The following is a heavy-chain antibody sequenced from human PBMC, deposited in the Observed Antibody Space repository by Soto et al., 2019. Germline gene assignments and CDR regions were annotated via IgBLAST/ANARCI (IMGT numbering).Heavy chain of an antibody. Sequence: SETLSLTCTVSGGSISSYYWSWIRQPPGKGLEWIGYIYYSVSTNYNPSLKSRVTISVDTSKNQFSLKLSSVTAADTAVYYCARDRYYYDSSGYYNNGMDVWGQGTTVTVSS. CDR2: IYYSVST. D-gene: IGHD3-22*01. CDR1: GGSISSYY. CDR3: ARDRYYYDSSGYYNNGMDV. J-gene: IGHJ6*02. V-gene: IGHV4-59*01.